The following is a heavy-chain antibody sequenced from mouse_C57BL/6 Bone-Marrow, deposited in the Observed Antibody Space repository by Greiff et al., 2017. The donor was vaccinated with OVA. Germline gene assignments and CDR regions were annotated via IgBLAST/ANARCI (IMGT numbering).Heavy chain of an antibody. V-gene: IGHV5-12*01. CDR2: ISNGGGST. CDR1: GFTFSDYY. J-gene: IGHJ4*01. Sequence: EVKVEESGGGLVQPGGSLKLSCAASGFTFSDYYMYWVRQTPEKRLEWVAYISNGGGSTYYPDTVKGRFTISRDNAKNTMYLQMSRLKSEDTAMYYCARRAVVATGAMDYWGQGTSVTVSS. D-gene: IGHD1-1*01. CDR3: ARRAVVATGAMDY.